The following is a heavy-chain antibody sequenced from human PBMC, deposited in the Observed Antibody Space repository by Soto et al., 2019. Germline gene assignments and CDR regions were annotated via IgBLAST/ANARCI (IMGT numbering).Heavy chain of an antibody. J-gene: IGHJ6*02. CDR1: GHTFISYC. CDR3: ARDKIDYDVWSGYYNNYYYYGMDV. V-gene: IGHV1-18*01. Sequence: ASVKESFKDSGHTFISYCISWVRLAPWEGLEWIGWISAYNGNTNYAQKLQGRVTMTTDTSTSTAYMELRSLRSDDTAVYYCARDKIDYDVWSGYYNNYYYYGMDVWGQGTTVTVSS. D-gene: IGHD3-3*01. CDR2: ISAYNGNT.